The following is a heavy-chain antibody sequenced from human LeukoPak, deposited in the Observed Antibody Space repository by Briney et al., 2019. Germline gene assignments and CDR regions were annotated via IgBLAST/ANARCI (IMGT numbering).Heavy chain of an antibody. CDR1: EFRLGRDW. J-gene: IGHJ1*01. CDR3: ATLDSTKSVF. D-gene: IGHD2-2*01. CDR2: IKQDGSEE. Sequence: QAGGSLRLTCVASEFRLGRDWISWVRQAPGKGLEWVACIKQDGSEEYYVGSVRGRFTVSVDNGKNSLYLQMNSLRAEDTARYYCATLDSTKSVFWGRGTAVTV. V-gene: IGHV3-7*01.